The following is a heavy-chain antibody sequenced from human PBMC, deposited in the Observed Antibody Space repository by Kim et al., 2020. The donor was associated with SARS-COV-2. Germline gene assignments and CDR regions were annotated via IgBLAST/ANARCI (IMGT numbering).Heavy chain of an antibody. CDR1: GGSISSGGYY. V-gene: IGHV4-31*03. CDR3: ARAGALWFGGGAFDP. J-gene: IGHJ5*02. CDR2: IYYSGST. Sequence: SETLSLTYTVSGGSISSGGYYWSWIRQHPGKGLEWIGYIYYSGSTYYNPSLKSRVTISVDTSKNQFSLKLSSVTAADTAVYYCARAGALWFGGGAFDPWGQGTLVTVSS. D-gene: IGHD3-10*01.